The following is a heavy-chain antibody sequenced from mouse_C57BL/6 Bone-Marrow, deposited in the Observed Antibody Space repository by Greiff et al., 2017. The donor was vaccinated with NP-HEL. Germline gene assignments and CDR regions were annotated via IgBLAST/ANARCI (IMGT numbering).Heavy chain of an antibody. CDR3: AIHYYGSSYWYFDV. D-gene: IGHD1-1*01. CDR1: GYTFTSYW. J-gene: IGHJ1*03. V-gene: IGHV1-74*01. Sequence: QVHVKQSGAELVKPGASVKVSCKASGYTFTSYWMHWVKQRPGQGLEWIGRIHPSDSDTNYNQKFKGKATLTVDKSSSTAYMQLSSLTSEDSAVYYCAIHYYGSSYWYFDVWGTGTTVTVSS. CDR2: IHPSDSDT.